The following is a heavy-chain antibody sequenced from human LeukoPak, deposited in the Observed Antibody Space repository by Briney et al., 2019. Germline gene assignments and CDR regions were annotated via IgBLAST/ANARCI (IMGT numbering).Heavy chain of an antibody. CDR3: AKAGYGDYPFGYYGMDV. CDR2: ISGSGGST. CDR1: GFTFNSYA. D-gene: IGHD4-17*01. Sequence: GRSLRLSCAASGFTFNSYAMTWGRQAPGKGLEWVSAISGSGGSTYYADSVKGRFTISRDNSKNTLYLQMNSLRAEDTAVYYCAKAGYGDYPFGYYGMDVWGQGTTVTVSS. V-gene: IGHV3-23*01. J-gene: IGHJ6*02.